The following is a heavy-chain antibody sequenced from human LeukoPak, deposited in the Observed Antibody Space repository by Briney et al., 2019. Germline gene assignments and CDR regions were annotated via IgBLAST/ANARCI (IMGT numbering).Heavy chain of an antibody. CDR1: GFTFSSYS. V-gene: IGHV3-21*01. CDR2: ISSSSSYI. J-gene: IGHJ6*02. Sequence: GGSLRLSCAASGFTFSSYSMNWARQAPGKGLEWVSSISSSSSYIYYADSVKGRFTISRDNAKNSLYLQMNSLRAEDTAVYYCARDGGGYCSSTSCYNEDYYYYYGMDVWGQGTTVTVSS. D-gene: IGHD2-2*02. CDR3: ARDGGGYCSSTSCYNEDYYYYYGMDV.